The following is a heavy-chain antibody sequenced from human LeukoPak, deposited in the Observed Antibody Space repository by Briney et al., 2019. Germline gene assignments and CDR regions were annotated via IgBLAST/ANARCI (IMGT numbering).Heavy chain of an antibody. CDR3: ARGSRGESFQH. CDR1: GYTFTDYH. Sequence: ASVKVSCKASGYTFTDYHMHWVRQAPGQGLEWMGWINPKSGDTNYAQKFQGRVTVSRDTSITTAFMEVRRLRSDDTALYYCARGSRGESFQHWGQGTLVTVPS. CDR2: INPKSGDT. J-gene: IGHJ1*01. D-gene: IGHD3-10*01. V-gene: IGHV1-2*02.